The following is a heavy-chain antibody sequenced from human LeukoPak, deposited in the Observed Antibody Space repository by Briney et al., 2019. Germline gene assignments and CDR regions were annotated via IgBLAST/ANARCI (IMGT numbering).Heavy chain of an antibody. J-gene: IGHJ4*02. V-gene: IGHV3-53*01. Sequence: GGSLRLSCAASGFTVSSNYMSWVRQAPGKGLEWVSVIYSGGSTNYADSVKGRFTTSRDNSKNTLYLQMNSLRAEDTAVYYCARASGSYQYHFDYWGQGTLVTVSS. CDR3: ARASGSYQYHFDY. D-gene: IGHD1-26*01. CDR1: GFTVSSNY. CDR2: IYSGGST.